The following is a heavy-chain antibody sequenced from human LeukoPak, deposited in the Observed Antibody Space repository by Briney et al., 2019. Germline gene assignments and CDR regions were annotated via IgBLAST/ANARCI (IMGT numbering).Heavy chain of an antibody. CDR1: GFTFSSYW. D-gene: IGHD2-15*01. CDR2: INSDGSTT. Sequence: GRSLRLSCEASGFTFSSYWMHWVRQVPGKGLGRVSRINSDGSTTTYADSVKGRFTISRDNAKNTLYLQMNSLRAEDTAVYYCARRSYCSGGSCVHSFDYWGQGTLVTVSS. V-gene: IGHV3-74*01. CDR3: ARRSYCSGGSCVHSFDY. J-gene: IGHJ4*02.